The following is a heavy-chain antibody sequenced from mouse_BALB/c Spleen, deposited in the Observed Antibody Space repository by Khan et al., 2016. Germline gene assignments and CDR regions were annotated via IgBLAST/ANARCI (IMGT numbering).Heavy chain of an antibody. CDR1: GYSITSDYA. V-gene: IGHV3-2*02. CDR2: IRYCGSN. CDR3: ATTVVAPRFAD. D-gene: IGHD1-1*01. J-gene: IGHJ3*01. Sequence: VQLQQSGPGLVKPSQSLSLTCTVSGYSITSDYAWNWIRQFPGNKLEWMGYIRYCGSNIYNPSLTSRISITRATSKHQFLLQLNSVTTEGTATCECATTVVAPRFADGGQGTLVTVSA.